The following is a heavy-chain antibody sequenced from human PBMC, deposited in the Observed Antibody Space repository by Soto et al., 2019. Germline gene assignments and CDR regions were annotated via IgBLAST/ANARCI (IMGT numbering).Heavy chain of an antibody. Sequence: GGSLRLSCAASGFTFSSYGMHWVRQAPGKGLEWVAVISYDGSNKYYADSVKGRFTISRDNSKNTLYLQMNSLRAEDTAVYYCAKDGGGHPDYWGQGTLVTVSS. CDR3: AKDGGGHPDY. CDR2: ISYDGSNK. D-gene: IGHD3-16*01. V-gene: IGHV3-30*18. CDR1: GFTFSSYG. J-gene: IGHJ4*02.